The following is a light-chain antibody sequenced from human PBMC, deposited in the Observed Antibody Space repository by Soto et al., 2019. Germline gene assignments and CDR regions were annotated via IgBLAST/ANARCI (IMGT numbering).Light chain of an antibody. V-gene: IGKV1-5*03. CDR2: KAS. CDR3: QQYSAYRT. CDR1: QTVSNW. Sequence: DIQLTQSPSTLSASVGDRVTITCRASQTVSNWLAWFQQKPGKAPKLLIHKASSLGSGVPSRFSGSGSGTEFTLTISSLQPEDFATYFCQQYSAYRTFGQGTKVEIK. J-gene: IGKJ1*01.